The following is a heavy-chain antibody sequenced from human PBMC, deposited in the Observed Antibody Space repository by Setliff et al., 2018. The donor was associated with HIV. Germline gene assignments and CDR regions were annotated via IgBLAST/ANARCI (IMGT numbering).Heavy chain of an antibody. CDR1: GGSLSGYY. CDR3: ARGVNSGTYWGYYYYMDV. J-gene: IGHJ6*03. D-gene: IGHD1-26*01. V-gene: IGHV4-4*08. Sequence: SETLSLTCAVYGGSLSGYYWSWIRRPPGKGLEWIAYKHTSGSTNYNPSLKSRVIISVDTSKNQFSLRLSSVTAADTAIYYCARGVNSGTYWGYYYYMDVWGKGTTVTVSS. CDR2: KHTSGST.